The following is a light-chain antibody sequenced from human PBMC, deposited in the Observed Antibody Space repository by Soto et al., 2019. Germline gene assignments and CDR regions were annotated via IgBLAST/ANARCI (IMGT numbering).Light chain of an antibody. V-gene: IGLV2-23*01. CDR2: EGS. CDR3: SSYAGSSTWV. Sequence: QSALTQPASVSGSPGQSITISCTGTSSNVGSYDLVSWYQQHPGKAPKLMIYEGSKRPSGISNRISGSKSGNTASLTISGLRIEDEADYHCSSYAGSSTWVFGGGTKLTVL. CDR1: SSNVGSYDL. J-gene: IGLJ3*02.